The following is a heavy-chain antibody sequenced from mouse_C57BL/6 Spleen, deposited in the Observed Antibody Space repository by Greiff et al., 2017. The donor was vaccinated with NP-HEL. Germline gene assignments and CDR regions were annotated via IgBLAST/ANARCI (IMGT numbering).Heavy chain of an antibody. Sequence: QVQLQQPGAELVMPGASVKLSCTASGYTFTSYWMHWVKQRPGQGLEWIGEIDPSDSYTNYNQKFKGKSTLTVDKSSSTAYMQLSSLTSEDSAVYYCARTGAMDYWGQGTSVTVSS. CDR1: GYTFTSYW. CDR2: IDPSDSYT. J-gene: IGHJ4*01. V-gene: IGHV1-69*01. CDR3: ARTGAMDY.